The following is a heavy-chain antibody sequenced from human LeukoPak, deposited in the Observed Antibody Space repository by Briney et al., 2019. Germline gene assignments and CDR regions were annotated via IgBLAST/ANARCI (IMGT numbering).Heavy chain of an antibody. V-gene: IGHV3-7*01. CDR2: IKEDASEK. J-gene: IGHJ4*02. CDR3: TIGVELLTY. Sequence: GGALRLSCAASGFTFTSSWMSWVRQAPGKRLEWVAHIKEDASEKHYVHSVRGRFSISRDNAKTSLYLHMKSLRVEDTAVYYCTIGVELLTYWGQGTLVTVSS. D-gene: IGHD1-7*01. CDR1: GFTFTSSW.